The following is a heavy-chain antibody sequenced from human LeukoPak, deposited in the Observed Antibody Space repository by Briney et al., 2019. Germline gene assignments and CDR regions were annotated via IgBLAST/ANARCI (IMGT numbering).Heavy chain of an antibody. Sequence: ASVKVSFTASGYTFTDYYMYWVRQAPGQGLEWMGWINPDSGGTNYAQKFQGRVTMTRDTSISTAYMELSRLRSDDTAVFYCARAAAATMANYFDYWGQGTLVTVSS. CDR2: INPDSGGT. D-gene: IGHD6-13*01. V-gene: IGHV1-2*02. CDR3: ARAAAATMANYFDY. CDR1: GYTFTDYY. J-gene: IGHJ4*02.